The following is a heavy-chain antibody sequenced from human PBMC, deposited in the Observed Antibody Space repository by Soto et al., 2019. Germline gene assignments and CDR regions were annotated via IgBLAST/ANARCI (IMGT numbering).Heavy chain of an antibody. CDR3: TIFHSHGMDV. V-gene: IGHV1-3*01. D-gene: IGHD3-3*01. J-gene: IGHJ6*02. Sequence: QVQLAQSGAEVKKPGASVKISCKASGYNFIAYALHWVRQAPEQRPEWMGWLNAANDETKYSQNFQGRVTMTADTSANTGYLEMRSLKFDDTAVYYCTIFHSHGMDVWGQGTTVTVSS. CDR1: GYNFIAYA. CDR2: LNAANDET.